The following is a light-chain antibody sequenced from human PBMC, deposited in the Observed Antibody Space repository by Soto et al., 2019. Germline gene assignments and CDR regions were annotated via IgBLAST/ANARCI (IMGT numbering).Light chain of an antibody. J-gene: IGKJ1*01. CDR1: QSIRNW. CDR3: LQHYSYSWT. V-gene: IGKV1-5*03. CDR2: KAS. Sequence: DIHWTQSPSTLSASVGDRVPITCRASQSIRNWLAWYQQKPGKAPELLIYKASRLETGVPLRFSGNESGTEFTLTISSLQPDDFATYYCLQHYSYSWTFGQGTKVDIK.